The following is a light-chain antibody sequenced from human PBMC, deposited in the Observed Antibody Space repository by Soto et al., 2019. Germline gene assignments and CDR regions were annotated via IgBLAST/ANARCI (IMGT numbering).Light chain of an antibody. J-gene: IGKJ4*01. CDR3: QQYNDWPLT. CDR2: DIS. Sequence: EIVMTQSPATLSVSPGERATLSCRASQSVSSNLAWYQQKPGQAPSLLIYDISARATGIPTRFSGSGSGTDFTLTIGSLQSEDFAVYYCQQYNDWPLTFGGGTKVEIK. CDR1: QSVSSN. V-gene: IGKV3D-15*01.